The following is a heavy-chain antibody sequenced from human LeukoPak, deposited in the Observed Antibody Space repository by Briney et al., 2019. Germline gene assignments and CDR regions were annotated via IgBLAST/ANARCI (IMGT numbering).Heavy chain of an antibody. V-gene: IGHV4-30-2*01. Sequence: SETLSLTCAVSGGSISSGGYSWSWIRQPPGKGLEWIGYIYHSGSTYYNPSLKSRVTVSVDRSKNQFSLKLSSVTAADTAVYYCASLYYDILTGYSEDYWGQGTLVTVSS. J-gene: IGHJ4*02. CDR3: ASLYYDILTGYSEDY. CDR1: GGSISSGGYS. CDR2: IYHSGST. D-gene: IGHD3-9*01.